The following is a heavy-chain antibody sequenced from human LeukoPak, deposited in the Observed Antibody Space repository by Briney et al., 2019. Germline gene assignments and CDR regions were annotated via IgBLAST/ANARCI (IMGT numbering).Heavy chain of an antibody. V-gene: IGHV3-11*06. CDR1: GFTFSDYN. Sequence: GGSLRLSCTASGFTFSDYNMNWIRQAPGKGLEWVSYISPRSTSTNCADSVKGRFTISRDNAKNSLYLQTSSLRADDMAVYYCATLVATTRFDYWGQGTLVTDSS. CDR2: ISPRSTST. J-gene: IGHJ4*02. D-gene: IGHD5-12*01. CDR3: ATLVATTRFDY.